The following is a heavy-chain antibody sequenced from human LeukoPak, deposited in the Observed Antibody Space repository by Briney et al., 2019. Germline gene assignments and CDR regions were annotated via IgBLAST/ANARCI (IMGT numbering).Heavy chain of an antibody. J-gene: IGHJ4*02. V-gene: IGHV3-7*04. CDR3: ARAQSGSQGSLVYFDY. D-gene: IGHD1-26*01. CDR2: IKQDGSAK. CDR1: GLTFSSFW. Sequence: GGSLRLSCAASGLTFSSFWMSWVRQAPGKGLEWVANIKQDGSAKYYVDSVEGRFTISRDNAKNSLYLEMYSLRAEDTAVYYCARAQSGSQGSLVYFDYWGQGTLVTVSS.